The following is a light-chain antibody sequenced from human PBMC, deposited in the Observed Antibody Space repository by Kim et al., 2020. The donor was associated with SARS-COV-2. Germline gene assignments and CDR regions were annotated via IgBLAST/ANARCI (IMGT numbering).Light chain of an antibody. CDR3: GAWDDRLNGSV. Sequence: QSVLTQPPSASGTPGQRVTISCSGSSSNIGSNPVNWYQQLPGTAPKLLISSNDQRPSGVPDRFSGSKSGTSASLAIGGLQSEDEADYYCGAWDDRLNGSVFGGGTQLTVL. J-gene: IGLJ3*02. CDR1: SSNIGSNP. CDR2: SND. V-gene: IGLV1-44*01.